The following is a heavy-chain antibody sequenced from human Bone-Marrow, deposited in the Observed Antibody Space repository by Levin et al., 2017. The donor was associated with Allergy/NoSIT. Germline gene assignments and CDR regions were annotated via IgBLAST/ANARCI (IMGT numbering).Heavy chain of an antibody. Sequence: PSETLSLTCTVSGYSISSGYYWGWIRQPPGKGLEWIGSIYHSGSTYYNPSLKSRVTISVDTSKNQFSLKLSSVTAADTAVYYCARDRLDCGGDCYSWPMTSYFDYWGQGTLVTVSS. J-gene: IGHJ4*02. CDR2: IYHSGST. CDR3: ARDRLDCGGDCYSWPMTSYFDY. CDR1: GYSISSGYY. V-gene: IGHV4-38-2*02. D-gene: IGHD2-21*02.